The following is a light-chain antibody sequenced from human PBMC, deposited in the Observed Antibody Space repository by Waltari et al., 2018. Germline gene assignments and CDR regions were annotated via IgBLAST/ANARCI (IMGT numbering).Light chain of an antibody. J-gene: IGKJ3*01. CDR3: QQYANSFP. V-gene: IGKV3-20*01. Sequence: EIVLTQSPGTLSLSPGERATLSCRASQTVSSNYLAWYQQKLGQAPRLLIYGAPSRVTGIPDRLSGSGSGTDFTLTISRLEPEDFAVYYCQQYANSFPFGPGTKVDIK. CDR2: GAP. CDR1: QTVSSNY.